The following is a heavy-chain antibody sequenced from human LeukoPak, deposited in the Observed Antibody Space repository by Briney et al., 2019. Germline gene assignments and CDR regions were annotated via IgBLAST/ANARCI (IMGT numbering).Heavy chain of an antibody. J-gene: IGHJ6*04. CDR2: ISSSSNYI. CDR3: ARDSKLYCSSTSCYMDV. D-gene: IGHD2-2*01. V-gene: IGHV3-21*01. CDR1: GFTFSNYA. Sequence: GGSLRLSCAASGFTFSNYAMNWVRQAPGKGLEWVSSISSSSNYIYHADSLKGRFTISRDNAKNSLYLQMNSLRAEDTAVYYCARDSKLYCSSTSCYMDVWGKGTTVTVSS.